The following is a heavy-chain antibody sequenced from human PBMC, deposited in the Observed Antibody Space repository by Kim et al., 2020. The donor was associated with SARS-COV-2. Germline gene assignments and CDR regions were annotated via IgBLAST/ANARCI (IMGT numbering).Heavy chain of an antibody. CDR1: GGSISSYY. CDR2: IYSGGST. J-gene: IGHJ4*02. Sequence: SETLSLTCTVSGGSISSYYWSWTRQPPGKGLEWIGYIYSGGSTTYNPSLKGRVTMSVDASKNHFSLNLTSANAADTAVYYCAREDPAGYAQADCWGQGAL. V-gene: IGHV4-59*01. CDR3: AREDPAGYAQADC. D-gene: IGHD2-15*01.